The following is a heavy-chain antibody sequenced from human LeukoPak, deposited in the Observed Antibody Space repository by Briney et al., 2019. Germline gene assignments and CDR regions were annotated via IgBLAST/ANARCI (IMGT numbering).Heavy chain of an antibody. V-gene: IGHV4-34*01. Sequence: SETLSLTCTVSGGSFNLYSWTWIRQPPGKGLEWIAEIGHGGSINFNPYLKSRVTVSLDTSKNQFSLSLSSVTAEDTAVYYCASRETFYFYYMDVWGNGTTVTVSS. CDR2: IGHGGSI. D-gene: IGHD1-26*01. CDR1: GGSFNLYS. J-gene: IGHJ6*03. CDR3: ASRETFYFYYMDV.